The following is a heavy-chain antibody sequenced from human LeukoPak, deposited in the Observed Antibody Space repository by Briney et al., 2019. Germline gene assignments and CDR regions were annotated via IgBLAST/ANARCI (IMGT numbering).Heavy chain of an antibody. J-gene: IGHJ4*02. CDR1: GYTFTGYY. CDR2: TSPDSGAT. CDR3: ARDLEDIVVVPAALNYFDY. D-gene: IGHD2-2*01. Sequence: ASVKVSCKASGYTFTGYYMHWVRQAPGQGLEWMGWTSPDSGATNYAQKFQGRVTMTRDTSISTAYMELSRLRSDDTAVYYCARDLEDIVVVPAALNYFDYWGQGTLVTVSS. V-gene: IGHV1-2*02.